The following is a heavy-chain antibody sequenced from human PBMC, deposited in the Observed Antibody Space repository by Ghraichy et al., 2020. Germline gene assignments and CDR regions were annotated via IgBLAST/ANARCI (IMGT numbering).Heavy chain of an antibody. CDR1: GGSVSSGSYY. D-gene: IGHD2-8*01. J-gene: IGHJ4*02. CDR3: ARGRGYYMYYFDY. Sequence: SQTLSLTCTVSGGSVSSGSYYWSWIRQPPGKGLEWIGYIYYSGSTNYNPSLKSRVTISVDTSKNQFSLKLSSVTAADTAVYYCARGRGYYMYYFDYWGQGTLVTVSS. CDR2: IYYSGST. V-gene: IGHV4-61*01.